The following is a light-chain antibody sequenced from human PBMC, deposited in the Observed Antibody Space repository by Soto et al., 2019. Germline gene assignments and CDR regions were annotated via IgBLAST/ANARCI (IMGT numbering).Light chain of an antibody. CDR1: RGISNY. Sequence: DIQMTQSPSSLSASVGDRVTITCWASRGISNYLNWYQQKPGKAPNLLIYAASSLQSGVPSRFSGSASGTDCTLTISSLQPEDFATYYCQQSHSTPYTFGQGTKLEIK. V-gene: IGKV1-39*01. CDR2: AAS. J-gene: IGKJ2*01. CDR3: QQSHSTPYT.